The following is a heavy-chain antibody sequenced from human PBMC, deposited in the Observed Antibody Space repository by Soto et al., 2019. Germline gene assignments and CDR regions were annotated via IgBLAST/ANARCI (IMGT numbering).Heavy chain of an antibody. J-gene: IGHJ5*02. CDR3: AKKGLWRGYPILNWFDP. V-gene: IGHV3-23*01. CDR1: GFTFSSYA. CDR2: ISGSGGST. Sequence: PGGSLRLSCAASGFTFSSYAMSWVRQAPGKGLEWVSAISGSGGSTYYADSVKGRFTISRDNSKNTLYLQMNSLRAEDTAVYYCAKKGLWRGYPILNWFDPWGQGTLVTVSS. D-gene: IGHD3-3*01.